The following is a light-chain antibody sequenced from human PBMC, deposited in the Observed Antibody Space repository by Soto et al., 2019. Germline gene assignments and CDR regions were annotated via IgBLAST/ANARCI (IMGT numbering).Light chain of an antibody. V-gene: IGKV3-20*01. CDR1: QSVGSY. CDR2: GAS. Sequence: EIVLTQSPATLSLSPGERATLSCRASQSVGSYLAWYQQKPGQAPRLLIYGASNRATGVPDRFSGSGSGTDFTPTISRLEPEDFAVYYCQHYDSARWTFGLGTKVDIK. J-gene: IGKJ1*01. CDR3: QHYDSARWT.